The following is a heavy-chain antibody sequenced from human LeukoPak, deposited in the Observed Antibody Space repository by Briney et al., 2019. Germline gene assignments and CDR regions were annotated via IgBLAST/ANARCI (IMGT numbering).Heavy chain of an antibody. Sequence: SETLSLTCTVSGGSISSGDYYWSWIRQPPGKGLEWIGYIYYSGSTYYNPSLKSRVTISVDTSKNQFSLKLSSVTAADTAVYYCARDRPGGSSLDYWGQGILVTVSS. J-gene: IGHJ4*02. CDR1: GGSISSGDYY. CDR2: IYYSGST. V-gene: IGHV4-30-4*08. CDR3: ARDRPGGSSLDY. D-gene: IGHD6-13*01.